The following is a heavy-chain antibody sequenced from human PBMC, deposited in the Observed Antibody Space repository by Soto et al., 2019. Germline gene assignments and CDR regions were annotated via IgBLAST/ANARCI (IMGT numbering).Heavy chain of an antibody. Sequence: EVQLVESGGDLVQPGGSPRLTCAASGFTFSSHWMHWVRRVPGKGLVWVSHINTDGGITGYADSVKGRFTISRDNAKNTLYLQMNGLRVEDTSVYYCTREAGYCSRTSCYRRAFDSWGQGTMVTVSS. D-gene: IGHD2-2*01. J-gene: IGHJ3*02. CDR1: GFTFSSHW. V-gene: IGHV3-74*01. CDR3: TREAGYCSRTSCYRRAFDS. CDR2: INTDGGIT.